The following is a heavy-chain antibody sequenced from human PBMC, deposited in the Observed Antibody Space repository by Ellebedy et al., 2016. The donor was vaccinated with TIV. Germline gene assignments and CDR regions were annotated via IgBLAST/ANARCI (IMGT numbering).Heavy chain of an antibody. CDR2: VSGSGRTK. Sequence: PGGSLRLSCAASGFTFSRFAVHWVRQAPGKGLEWVSAVSGSGRTKYYADSVKGRFTTSRDTSKNTVFLQMNSLRDEDTAVYYCTKQGPDYGDNDPTGWFDPWGQGTLVTVSS. D-gene: IGHD4-17*01. CDR3: TKQGPDYGDNDPTGWFDP. J-gene: IGHJ5*02. V-gene: IGHV3-23*01. CDR1: GFTFSRFA.